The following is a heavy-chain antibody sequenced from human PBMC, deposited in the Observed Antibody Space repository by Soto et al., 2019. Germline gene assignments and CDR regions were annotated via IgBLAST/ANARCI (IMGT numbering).Heavy chain of an antibody. CDR3: AKPRAPSSSWNGFYGVDV. Sequence: EVQLLESGGGLVQPGGSLRLSCAASGLTFSNYAMSWVRQAPGKGLEWVSASSGSGDTTYYADSVRGRFTISRDNSKNTLYLQMHSLRAEDTAIYHCAKPRAPSSSWNGFYGVDVWGQGTIVTVSS. CDR1: GLTFSNYA. J-gene: IGHJ6*02. V-gene: IGHV3-23*01. CDR2: SSGSGDTT. D-gene: IGHD3-3*01.